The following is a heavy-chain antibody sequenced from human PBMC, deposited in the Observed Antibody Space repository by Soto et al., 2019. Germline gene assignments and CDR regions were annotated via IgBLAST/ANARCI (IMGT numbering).Heavy chain of an antibody. CDR3: ARRGETRGTYYDY. CDR1: GFTFDNYW. V-gene: IGHV3-74*01. Sequence: GGSLRLSCAASGFTFDNYWTHWVRQSQGKGLVWVSRISGDARTSSYGDSVKGRFTISRDNAKNTIYLEMNNLRGEDTAVYYCARRGETRGTYYDYWGQGTLVTVSS. CDR2: ISGDARTS. J-gene: IGHJ4*02.